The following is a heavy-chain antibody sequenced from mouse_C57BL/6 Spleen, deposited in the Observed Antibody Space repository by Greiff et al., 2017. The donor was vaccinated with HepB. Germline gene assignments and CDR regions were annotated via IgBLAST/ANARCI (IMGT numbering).Heavy chain of an antibody. CDR2: ISSGSSTI. CDR3: ARREGTGTIAY. Sequence: EVKLMESGGGLVKPGGSLKLSCAASGFTFSDYGMHWVRQAPEKGLEWVAYISSGSSTIYYADTVKGRFTISRDNAKNTLFLQMTSLRSEDTAMYYCARREGTGTIAYWGQGTLVTVSA. V-gene: IGHV5-17*01. CDR1: GFTFSDYG. D-gene: IGHD4-1*01. J-gene: IGHJ3*01.